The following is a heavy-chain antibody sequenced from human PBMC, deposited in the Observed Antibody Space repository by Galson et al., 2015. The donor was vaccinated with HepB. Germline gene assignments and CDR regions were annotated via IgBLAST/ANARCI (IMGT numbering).Heavy chain of an antibody. J-gene: IGHJ3*02. D-gene: IGHD2-21*02. Sequence: SVKVSCKASGGTFNSYAISWVRQAPGQGLEWMGGIIPIFPTPNYAQKFQGRVTIVADESTSTVNMELSSLKSEDTAVYYCAGDLEVTASGAFDIWGQGTVVTVSS. V-gene: IGHV1-69*13. CDR1: GGTFNSYA. CDR2: IIPIFPTP. CDR3: AGDLEVTASGAFDI.